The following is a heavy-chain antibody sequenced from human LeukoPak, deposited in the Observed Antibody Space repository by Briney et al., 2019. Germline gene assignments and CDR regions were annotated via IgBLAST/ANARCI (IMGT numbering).Heavy chain of an antibody. CDR3: ARSIAAAGTGFDY. CDR2: INPNSGGT. Sequence: ASVKVSCKASGYTFTGYYMHWVRQAPGQGLEWMGWINPNSGGTNYAQKFQGRVTMTRDTSISTAYMELSRLRSDDTAVYYCARSIAAAGTGFDYWGQGALVTVSS. CDR1: GYTFTGYY. J-gene: IGHJ4*02. V-gene: IGHV1-2*02. D-gene: IGHD6-13*01.